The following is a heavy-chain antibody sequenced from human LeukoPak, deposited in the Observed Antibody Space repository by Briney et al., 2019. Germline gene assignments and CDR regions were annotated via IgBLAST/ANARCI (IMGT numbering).Heavy chain of an antibody. CDR1: GYTFTSYG. J-gene: IGHJ6*02. CDR3: ARGADTAMVTLPYYYYGMDV. CDR2: ISAYNGST. Sequence: ASVKVSCKASGYTFTSYGISWVRQAPGQGLEWMGWISAYNGSTNYAQKLQGRVTTTTDTSTSTAYMELRSLRSDDTAVYYCARGADTAMVTLPYYYYGMDVWGQGTAVTVSS. D-gene: IGHD5-18*01. V-gene: IGHV1-18*01.